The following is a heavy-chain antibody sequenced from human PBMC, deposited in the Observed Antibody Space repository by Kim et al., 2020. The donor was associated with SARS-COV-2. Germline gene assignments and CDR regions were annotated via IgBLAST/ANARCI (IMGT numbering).Heavy chain of an antibody. D-gene: IGHD2-21*02. CDR2: IYYSGST. CDR1: GGSVSSGSYY. J-gene: IGHJ4*02. Sequence: SETLSLTCTVSGGSVSSGSYYWSWIRQPPGKGLEWIGYIYYSGSTNYNSSLKSRVTISVDTSKNQFSLKLSSVTAAATAAYYCARSTQGLAYCGGDCYEPNDYWGQGTLVTVSS. CDR3: ARSTQGLAYCGGDCYEPNDY. V-gene: IGHV4-61*01.